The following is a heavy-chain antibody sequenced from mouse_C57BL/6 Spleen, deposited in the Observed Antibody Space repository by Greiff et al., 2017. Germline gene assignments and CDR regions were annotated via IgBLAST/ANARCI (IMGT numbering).Heavy chain of an antibody. D-gene: IGHD2-4*01. CDR3: AKRGDYEYAMDY. J-gene: IGHJ4*01. CDR1: GFSLTSYG. V-gene: IGHV2-5*01. Sequence: VKLVESGPGLVQPSQSLSITCTVSGFSLTSYGVHWVRQSPGKGLEWLGVIWRGGRTDYNAAFMSRLSITKDNSKSKVFFKMNSLQADDTAICYGAKRGDYEYAMDYWGQETSVTVSS. CDR2: IWRGGRT.